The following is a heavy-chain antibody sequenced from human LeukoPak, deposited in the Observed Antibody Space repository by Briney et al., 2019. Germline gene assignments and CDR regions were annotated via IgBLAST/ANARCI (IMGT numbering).Heavy chain of an antibody. V-gene: IGHV4-59*01. CDR3: ARRGVSVAFDI. D-gene: IGHD1-26*01. CDR1: GGSISSYY. Sequence: PSETLSLTCTVSGGSISSYYWSWIRQPPGKGLEWFGYIYYSGSTNCNPSLKSRVTISVDPSKNQFSLKLSTVTAADTAVYYCARRGVSVAFDIWGQGTMVTVSS. J-gene: IGHJ3*02. CDR2: IYYSGST.